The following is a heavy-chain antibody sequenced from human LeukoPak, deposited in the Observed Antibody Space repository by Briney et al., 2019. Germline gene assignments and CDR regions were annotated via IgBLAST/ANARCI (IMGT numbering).Heavy chain of an antibody. J-gene: IGHJ4*02. V-gene: IGHV3-7*01. CDR1: EMTFSSYW. CDR2: IKPDGSEK. Sequence: GGSLRLSCTASEMTFSSYWMSWVRQAPGKGLEWVANIKPDGSEKYYLDSVKGRFTISRDNAKNSLYLQMNSLRAEDTAVYYCARDIYYYDSSGYYFPGGSDYWGQGTLVTVSS. D-gene: IGHD3-22*01. CDR3: ARDIYYYDSSGYYFPGGSDY.